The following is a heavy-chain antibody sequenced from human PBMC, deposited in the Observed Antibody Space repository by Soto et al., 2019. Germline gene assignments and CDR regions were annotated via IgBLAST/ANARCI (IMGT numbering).Heavy chain of an antibody. J-gene: IGHJ5*02. V-gene: IGHV4-34*01. Sequence: SETLSLTCAVYGGSFSGYYWSWIRQPPGKGLEWIGEINHSGSTNYNPSLKSRVTISVDTSKNQFSLKLSSVTAADTAVCYCATRDRCSGGSCYELYWFDPWGQGTLVTVSS. CDR1: GGSFSGYY. D-gene: IGHD2-15*01. CDR3: ATRDRCSGGSCYELYWFDP. CDR2: INHSGST.